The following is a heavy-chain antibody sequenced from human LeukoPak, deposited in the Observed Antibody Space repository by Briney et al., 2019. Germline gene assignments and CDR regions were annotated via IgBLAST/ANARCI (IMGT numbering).Heavy chain of an antibody. CDR2: ISKSSRTI. V-gene: IGHV3-48*01. Sequence: PGGSLRLSCAASGFSFSDFNMNWVRQAPGKGLEWISYISKSSRTIHVADSVKGRFTISRDNSKNTLYLQMNSLRAEDTAVYYCAKDSGTYYKSFDYWGQGTLVTVSS. CDR1: GFSFSDFN. CDR3: AKDSGTYYKSFDY. D-gene: IGHD1-26*01. J-gene: IGHJ4*02.